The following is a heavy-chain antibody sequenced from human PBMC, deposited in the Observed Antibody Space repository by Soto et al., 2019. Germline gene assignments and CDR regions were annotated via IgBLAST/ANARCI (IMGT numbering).Heavy chain of an antibody. D-gene: IGHD2-2*02. CDR3: ARGIVVVPAAIGYYYYMDV. CDR2: INWNGGST. V-gene: IGHV3-20*04. CDR1: GFTFGDYG. J-gene: IGHJ6*03. Sequence: GGSLRLSCAASGFTFGDYGMSWVRQAPGKGLEWVSGINWNGGSTGYADSVKGRFTISRDNAKNSLYLQMNSLRAEDTALYYCARGIVVVPAAIGYYYYMDVWGKGTTVTVSS.